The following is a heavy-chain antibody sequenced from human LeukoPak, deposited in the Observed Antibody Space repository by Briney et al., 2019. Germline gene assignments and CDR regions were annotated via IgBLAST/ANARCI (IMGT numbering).Heavy chain of an antibody. J-gene: IGHJ4*02. V-gene: IGHV2-70*01. CDR1: GFSLSTSGMC. CDR2: NDWDDDK. D-gene: IGHD3-22*01. Sequence: SGPALVKPTQTLTLTCTFSGFSLSTSGMCVSWIRQPPGKALEWLALNDWDDDKYYSTSLKTRLTISKDTSKNQVVLTMTNMDPVDTATYYCARILSRNYYDSSGYLDYWGQGTLVTVSS. CDR3: ARILSRNYYDSSGYLDY.